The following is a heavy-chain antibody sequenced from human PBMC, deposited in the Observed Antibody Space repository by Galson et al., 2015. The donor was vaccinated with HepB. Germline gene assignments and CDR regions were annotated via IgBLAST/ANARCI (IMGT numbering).Heavy chain of an antibody. CDR3: VKFRGGGSYKSYWFDC. CDR1: GFPFRTYA. J-gene: IGHJ5*01. V-gene: IGHV3-23*01. Sequence: SLRLSCAASGFPFRTYAMTWVRQAPGKGLEWVSGITGSGGMTFYAASVKGRFTISRDNSKNTLYLQMNSLSAEDTAVYYCVKFRGGGSYKSYWFDCWGQGTLATVSS. D-gene: IGHD1-26*01. CDR2: ITGSGGMT.